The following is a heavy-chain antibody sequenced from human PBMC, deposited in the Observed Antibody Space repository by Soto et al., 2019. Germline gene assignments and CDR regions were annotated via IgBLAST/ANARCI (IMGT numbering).Heavy chain of an antibody. J-gene: IGHJ4*02. V-gene: IGHV4-39*01. CDR1: GGSISSPSYN. CDR2: VFYSGTT. CDR3: TTLASGHFDS. Sequence: QLRESGPGLLKPSETLSLTCNVSGGSISSPSYNWGWVRQPPGKGPEWIGNVFYSGTTQYNPSLRSRLAMSVDTSESQVSLTLTSVTAADPAVYYCTTLASGHFDSWGQGAQVTVSS. D-gene: IGHD2-8*02.